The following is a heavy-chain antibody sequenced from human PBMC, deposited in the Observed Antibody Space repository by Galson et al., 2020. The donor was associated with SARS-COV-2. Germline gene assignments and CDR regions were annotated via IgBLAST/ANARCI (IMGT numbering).Heavy chain of an antibody. CDR1: GFTFSNAW. Sequence: SCAASGFTFSNAWMSWVRQAPGKGLEWVGRIKSKTDGGTTDYAAPVKGRFTISRDDSKNTLYLQMNSLKTEDTAVYYCTSQYSGDWFDPWGQGTLVTVSS. J-gene: IGHJ5*02. V-gene: IGHV3-15*01. CDR3: TSQYSGDWFDP. D-gene: IGHD1-26*01. CDR2: IKSKTDGGTT.